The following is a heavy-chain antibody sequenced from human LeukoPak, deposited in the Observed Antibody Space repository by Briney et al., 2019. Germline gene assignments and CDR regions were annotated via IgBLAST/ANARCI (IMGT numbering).Heavy chain of an antibody. D-gene: IGHD3-10*01. CDR3: ASAHHYGSGSYMGY. CDR1: GGTFSSYA. CDR2: IIPIFGTA. V-gene: IGHV1-69*13. Sequence: SVKVSCKASGGTFSSYAISWVRQAPGQGLEWMGGIIPIFGTANYAQKFQGRVTITADESTSTAYMELSSLRSEDTAVYYCASAHHYGSGSYMGYWGQGTLVTVSS. J-gene: IGHJ4*02.